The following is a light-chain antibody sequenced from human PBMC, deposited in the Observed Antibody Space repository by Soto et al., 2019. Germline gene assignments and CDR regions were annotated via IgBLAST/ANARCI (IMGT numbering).Light chain of an antibody. Sequence: IQMTQSPSTLSASVGDRVTITCRASQTISTWLAWYQQKPGKAPKLLIYKASTLKSGVPSRFSGSGFGTDFTLTISSLQAEDFASYFCQQLRSYPSTFGGGTKVDIK. J-gene: IGKJ4*01. CDR2: KAS. V-gene: IGKV1-5*03. CDR1: QTISTW. CDR3: QQLRSYPST.